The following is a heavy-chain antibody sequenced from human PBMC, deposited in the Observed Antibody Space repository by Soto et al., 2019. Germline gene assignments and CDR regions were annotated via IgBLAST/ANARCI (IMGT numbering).Heavy chain of an antibody. J-gene: IGHJ4*02. V-gene: IGHV4-59*08. D-gene: IGHD2-21*01. CDR2: IYYSGST. CDR1: GGSLSSYY. Sequence: TLSLTCVVSGGSLSSYYWSWIRQPPGKGLEWIGYIYYSGSTNYNPSLKSRVTISRDDSKNTAYLQMNSLKTEDTAVYYCTRQGAYCGGDCYGYWGQGTLVTVSS. CDR3: TRQGAYCGGDCYGY.